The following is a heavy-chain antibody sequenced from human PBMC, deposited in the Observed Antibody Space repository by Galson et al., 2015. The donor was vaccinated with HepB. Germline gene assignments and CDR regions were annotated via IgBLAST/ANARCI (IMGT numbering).Heavy chain of an antibody. CDR2: IYYSGST. J-gene: IGHJ4*02. D-gene: IGHD4-23*01. CDR3: ARHGSYDYGGTPFDY. Sequence: SETLSLTCTVSGGSISSYYWSWIRQPPGKGLEWIGYIYYSGSTNYNPSLKSRVTISVDTSKNQFSLKLSSVTAADTAVYYCARHGSYDYGGTPFDYWGQGTLVTVSS. V-gene: IGHV4-59*08. CDR1: GGSISSYY.